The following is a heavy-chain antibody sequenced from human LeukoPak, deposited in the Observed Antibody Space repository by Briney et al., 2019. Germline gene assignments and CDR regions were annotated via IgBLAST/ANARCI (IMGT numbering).Heavy chain of an antibody. Sequence: PSETLSLTCTVSGGSISSYYWSWIRQPPGKGLEWIGYIYHSGGTNYNPSLKSRVTISVDTSKNQFSLKLSSVTAADTAVYYCARARGYYDSSGYYPNHYFDYWGQGTLVTVSS. D-gene: IGHD3-22*01. CDR3: ARARGYYDSSGYYPNHYFDY. CDR2: IYHSGGT. J-gene: IGHJ4*02. V-gene: IGHV4-59*01. CDR1: GGSISSYY.